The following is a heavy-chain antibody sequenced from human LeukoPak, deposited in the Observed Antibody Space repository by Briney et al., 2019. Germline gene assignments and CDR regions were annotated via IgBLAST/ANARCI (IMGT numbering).Heavy chain of an antibody. CDR1: GGTPTSYA. J-gene: IGHJ4*02. V-gene: IGHV1-69*06. CDR3: ARGVSSGWYPLYY. CDR2: IIPIFGTA. Sequence: SVKVSCKAPGGTPTSYAISWVRQAPEDGLGWMGGIIPIFGTANYAQKVQGRVTITADKSTSTAYMELSSLRSEDTAVYYCARGVSSGWYPLYYWGQGTLVTVSS. D-gene: IGHD6-19*01.